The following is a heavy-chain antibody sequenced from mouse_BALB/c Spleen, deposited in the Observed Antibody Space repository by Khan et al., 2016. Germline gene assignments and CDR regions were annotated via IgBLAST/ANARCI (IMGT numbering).Heavy chain of an antibody. CDR1: GYTFSSYW. CDR2: ILPGSGST. D-gene: IGHD2-10*02. J-gene: IGHJ1*01. CDR3: ARGWYGNDDWYFDV. Sequence: QVQLQQSGAELMKPGASVKISCKATGYTFSSYWIEWVKQRPGHGLEWIGEILPGSGSTNYNEKFKGKATFTADTSSNTAYMQLSSLTSEDSAVYYCARGWYGNDDWYFDVWGAGTTVTVSS. V-gene: IGHV1-9*01.